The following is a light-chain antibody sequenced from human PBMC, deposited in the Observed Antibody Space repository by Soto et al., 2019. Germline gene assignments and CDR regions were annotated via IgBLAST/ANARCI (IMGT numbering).Light chain of an antibody. CDR1: SSDVGGYNF. Sequence: QSALTQPASVSGSPGQSNTISCTGTSSDVGGYNFVSWYQHHPAKAPKLMIYDVSNRPSGVSNRFSGSKSGNTASLTISGLQAEDEAHYYCSSFTSSDTLVVFGGGTKVTVL. CDR3: SSFTSSDTLVV. J-gene: IGLJ2*01. V-gene: IGLV2-14*03. CDR2: DVS.